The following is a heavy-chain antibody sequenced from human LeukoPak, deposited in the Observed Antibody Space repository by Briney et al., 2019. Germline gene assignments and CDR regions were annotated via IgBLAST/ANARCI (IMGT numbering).Heavy chain of an antibody. CDR1: GFTFSNYG. CDR2: ISSSISTI. V-gene: IGHV3-48*01. J-gene: IGHJ3*02. Sequence: GGSLRLSCAASGFTFSNYGMNWVRQAPGKGLEWVSYISSSISTIYYADSVKGRFTISRDNARNSLYLQMNSLRAEDTAVYYCARSNWNYLLDIWGQGTMVTVSS. D-gene: IGHD1-7*01. CDR3: ARSNWNYLLDI.